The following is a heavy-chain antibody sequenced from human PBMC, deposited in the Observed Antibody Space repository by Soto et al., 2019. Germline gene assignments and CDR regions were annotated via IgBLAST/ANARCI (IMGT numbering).Heavy chain of an antibody. CDR2: FDPEDGET. CDR3: ATPSFPRLGNDAFAI. V-gene: IGHV1-24*01. J-gene: IGHJ3*02. D-gene: IGHD7-27*01. Sequence: QVQLVQSGTEVKKPGASVKVSCKVSGYTLTELSMHWVRQAPGKGLEWMGGFDPEDGETIYAQKFQGRVTMTEDTTTDTAYIELSSLRSEDPALYYCATPSFPRLGNDAFAIWGQGTMVTVSS. CDR1: GYTLTELS.